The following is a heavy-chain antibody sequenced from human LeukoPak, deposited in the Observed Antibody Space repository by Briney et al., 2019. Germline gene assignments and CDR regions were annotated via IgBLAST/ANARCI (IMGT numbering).Heavy chain of an antibody. Sequence: ASVKVSCKASGYTFTSYDINWVRQATGQGLEWMGWMNPNSGNTGYAQKFQGRVTMTRDTSISTAYMELSRLRSDDTAVYYCARGYYGGTLGHFQHWGQGTLVTVSS. CDR3: ARGYYGGTLGHFQH. CDR1: GYTFTSYD. CDR2: MNPNSGNT. V-gene: IGHV1-8*01. D-gene: IGHD4-23*01. J-gene: IGHJ1*01.